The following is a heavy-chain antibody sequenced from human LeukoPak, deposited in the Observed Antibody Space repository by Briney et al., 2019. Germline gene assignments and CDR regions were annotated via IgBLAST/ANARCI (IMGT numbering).Heavy chain of an antibody. J-gene: IGHJ4*02. V-gene: IGHV3-21*04. CDR2: ISSSSSSI. CDR1: GFTFRSYN. D-gene: IGHD6-13*01. Sequence: GGSVRLSCAASGFTFRSYNFHWVRQAPGKGLEWVSFISSSSSSIYYADSVKGRFTISRDNAKNSLYLQMNSLRAEDTALYYCARGTLKAAATDFDYWGQGTLVTVSS. CDR3: ARGTLKAAATDFDY.